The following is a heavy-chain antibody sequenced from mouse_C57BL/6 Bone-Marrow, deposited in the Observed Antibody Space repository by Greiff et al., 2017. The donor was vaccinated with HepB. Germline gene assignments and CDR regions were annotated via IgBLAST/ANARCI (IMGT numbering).Heavy chain of an antibody. CDR2: IDPENGDT. D-gene: IGHD1-1*01. J-gene: IGHJ4*01. Sequence: EVQLQQSGAELVRPGASVKLSCTASGFNIKDYYMHWVKQRPEQGLEWIGWIDPENGDTEYASKFQGKATITADTSSNTAYLQLSSLTSEDTAVYYCTPYYYGSSLYAMDYWGQGTSVTVSS. V-gene: IGHV14-4*01. CDR3: TPYYYGSSLYAMDY. CDR1: GFNIKDYY.